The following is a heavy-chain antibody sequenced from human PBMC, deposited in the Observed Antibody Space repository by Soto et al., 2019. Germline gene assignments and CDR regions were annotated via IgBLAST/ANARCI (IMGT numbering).Heavy chain of an antibody. CDR1: GFTFSSYG. CDR2: IWYDGSKN. J-gene: IGHJ4*02. CDR3: ARYSSSWAFDN. D-gene: IGHD6-13*01. V-gene: IGHV3-33*01. Sequence: QVQLVESGGGVIQPGRSLRLSCAASGFTFSSYGMHWVRQAPGKGLEWVAVIWYDGSKNYYADSVKGRFTISRDNSKNTLYLQMSSLRAEDTAVYYCARYSSSWAFDNWGQGTLVTVSS.